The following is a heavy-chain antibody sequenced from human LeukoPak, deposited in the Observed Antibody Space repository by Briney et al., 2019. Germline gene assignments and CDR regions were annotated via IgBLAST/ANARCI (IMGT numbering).Heavy chain of an antibody. Sequence: GRSLRLSCAASGFTFSSYGMHWVRQAPGKGLEWVAVIWYDGSNKYYADSVKGRFTISRDNSKNTLYLQMNSLRAEDTAVYYCARYGPSSSWYNHFQHWGQGTLVTVSS. V-gene: IGHV3-33*01. D-gene: IGHD6-13*01. J-gene: IGHJ1*01. CDR2: IWYDGSNK. CDR3: ARYGPSSSWYNHFQH. CDR1: GFTFSSYG.